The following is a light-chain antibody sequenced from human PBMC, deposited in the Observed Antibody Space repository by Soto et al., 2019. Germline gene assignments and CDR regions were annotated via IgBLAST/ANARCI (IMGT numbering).Light chain of an antibody. J-gene: IGKJ4*01. CDR1: QGISSY. Sequence: DIQLTQSPSFLSASVGDKVTITCRASQGISSYLAWYQQKPGKAPKFLISAASTLQSGVPSRFSGSGSGTKFTLTISGLRAEDFATYPCKQGNTSPLAFGGGTKVDIK. V-gene: IGKV1-9*01. CDR3: KQGNTSPLA. CDR2: AAS.